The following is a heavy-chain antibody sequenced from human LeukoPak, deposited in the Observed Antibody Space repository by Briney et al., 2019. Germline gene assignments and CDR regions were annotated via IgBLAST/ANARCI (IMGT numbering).Heavy chain of an antibody. Sequence: ASVKVSCKASGYTFTDYYIHWVRQDPGQGLEWMVGINIDIGAPKYAQNFQGRVTMTRATTISTAYMELSSLRSDDTALYYCARKWATRKTNEFDYWGQGTLVTAS. CDR3: ARKWATRKTNEFDY. D-gene: IGHD1-1*01. J-gene: IGHJ4*02. V-gene: IGHV1-2*02. CDR1: GYTFTDYY. CDR2: INIDIGAP.